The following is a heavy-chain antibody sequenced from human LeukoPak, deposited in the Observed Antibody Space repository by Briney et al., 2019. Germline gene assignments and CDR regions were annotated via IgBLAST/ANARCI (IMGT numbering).Heavy chain of an antibody. D-gene: IGHD6-25*01. Sequence: PSETLSLTCTVSGDSISTYYWSWIRQPPGKGLEWIGYISNSVYTNYNPSLTSRVTMSVDTSKNQFSLKLTSVGAADTAVYYCARHARSDYANAKFDYWGQGALVTVSS. CDR2: ISNSVYT. CDR1: GDSISTYY. J-gene: IGHJ4*02. V-gene: IGHV4-59*08. CDR3: ARHARSDYANAKFDY.